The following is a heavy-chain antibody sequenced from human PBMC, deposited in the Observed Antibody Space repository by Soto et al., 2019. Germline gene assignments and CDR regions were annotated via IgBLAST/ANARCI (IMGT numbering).Heavy chain of an antibody. J-gene: IGHJ4*02. D-gene: IGHD3-22*01. V-gene: IGHV1-18*01. CDR1: GYTFSSSG. Sequence: ASVKVSCKASGYTFSSSGFTWVRQAPGQGLEWMGWISANSGNTNYAQKLQGRVTMTTDTSTSTAYMELRGLRSDDTAVYFCVRARSTDSRPDYWGQGTLVTVS. CDR3: VRARSTDSRPDY. CDR2: ISANSGNT.